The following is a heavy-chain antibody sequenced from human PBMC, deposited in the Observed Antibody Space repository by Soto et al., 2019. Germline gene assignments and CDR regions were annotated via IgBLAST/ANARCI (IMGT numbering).Heavy chain of an antibody. D-gene: IGHD2-15*01. CDR2: ISYSGRT. Sequence: SETLSLTSTVSAVSLSSYYCSWIRPPPGKGLEWIGYISYSGRTYYNPSLKSRVIISADTSKNQFSLKLSSVTAADTAVYYCARARGYGDLVFYYWGQGTLVPGSS. CDR3: ARARGYGDLVFYY. V-gene: IGHV4-59*12. CDR1: AVSLSSYY. J-gene: IGHJ4*02.